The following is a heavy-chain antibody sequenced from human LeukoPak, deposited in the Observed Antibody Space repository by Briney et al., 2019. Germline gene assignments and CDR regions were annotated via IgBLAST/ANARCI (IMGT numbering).Heavy chain of an antibody. V-gene: IGHV3-48*01. CDR3: AREVYCSGGSCYSSYYYYGMDV. CDR2: ISSSSSTI. J-gene: IGHJ6*02. CDR1: GFTFSSYS. Sequence: QPGGSLRLSCAASGFTFSSYSMNWVRQAPGEGLEWVSYISSSSSTIYYADSVKGRFTISRDNAKNSLYLQMNSLRAEDTAVYYCAREVYCSGGSCYSSYYYYGMDVWGQGTTVTVSS. D-gene: IGHD2-15*01.